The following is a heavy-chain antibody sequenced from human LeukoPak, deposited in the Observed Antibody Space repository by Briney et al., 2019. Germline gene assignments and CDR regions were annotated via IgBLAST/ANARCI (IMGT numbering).Heavy chain of an antibody. Sequence: SVKVSCKASGYTFTGYYIHWVRQAPGQGLEWMGRIIPILGIANYAQKFQGRVTITADKSTSTAYMELSSLRFEDTAVYYCAREVDTAMAFDYWGQGTLVTVSS. CDR1: GYTFTGYY. V-gene: IGHV1-69*04. J-gene: IGHJ4*02. CDR3: AREVDTAMAFDY. CDR2: IIPILGIA. D-gene: IGHD5-18*01.